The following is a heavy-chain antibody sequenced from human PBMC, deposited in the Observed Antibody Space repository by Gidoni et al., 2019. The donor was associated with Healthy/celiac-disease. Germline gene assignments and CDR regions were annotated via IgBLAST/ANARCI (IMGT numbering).Heavy chain of an antibody. J-gene: IGHJ3*01. D-gene: IGHD6-25*01. V-gene: IGHV3-9*01. Sequence: EVQLVESGGVLVQPGRSLRLSCAASGFTFDDYAMHWVRQAPGKGLEWVSGISSNSGSRGYSDSVKGRFTISRDNAKNSLYLQMNSLRADDTALYYCAKEDEAGAFDVWVQGTMVTFSS. CDR1: GFTFDDYA. CDR2: ISSNSGSR. CDR3: AKEDEAGAFDV.